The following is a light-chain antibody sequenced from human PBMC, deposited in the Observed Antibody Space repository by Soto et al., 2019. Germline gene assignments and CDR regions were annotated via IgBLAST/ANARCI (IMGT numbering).Light chain of an antibody. CDR1: SSNIGSHI. J-gene: IGLJ1*01. Sequence: QSVLTQPPSASGTPGQRVTVSCSGSSSNIGSHIVNWYQQLPGTAPKLLIYSNDQRPSGVTDRFSGSKSGTSASLAISGLRSEDEADYYCATWDDGLNGHVFGTGTKVTVL. V-gene: IGLV1-44*01. CDR3: ATWDDGLNGHV. CDR2: SND.